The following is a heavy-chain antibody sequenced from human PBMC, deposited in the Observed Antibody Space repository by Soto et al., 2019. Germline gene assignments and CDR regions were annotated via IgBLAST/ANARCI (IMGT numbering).Heavy chain of an antibody. D-gene: IGHD3-16*01. CDR2: ISGDGVHT. CDR1: GFTFSRYW. CDR3: ARLGFVGEGDF. J-gene: IGHJ4*02. Sequence: EVQLAESGGGLIQPGGSLRLSCATSGFTFSRYWIHWVRQAPAEGLVWVSRISGDGVHTDYAESVKGRFTVSRDIAKSTGYLQMNNLRAEDTAIYYCARLGFVGEGDFWGQGILVTVSS. V-gene: IGHV3-74*01.